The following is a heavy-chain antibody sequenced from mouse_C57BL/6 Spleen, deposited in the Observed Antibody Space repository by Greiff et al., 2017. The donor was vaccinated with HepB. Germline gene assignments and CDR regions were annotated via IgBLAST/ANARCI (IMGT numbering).Heavy chain of an antibody. CDR2: IHPNSGST. J-gene: IGHJ4*01. CDR1: GYTFTSYW. CDR3: ARAVVDYYAMDY. D-gene: IGHD1-1*01. Sequence: QVQLQQPGAELVKPGASVKLSCKASGYTFTSYWIHWVKQRPGQGLEWIGMIHPNSGSTNYNEKFKSKATLTVDKSSSTAYMQLSSLTSEDSAVYYCARAVVDYYAMDYWGQGTSVTVSS. V-gene: IGHV1-64*01.